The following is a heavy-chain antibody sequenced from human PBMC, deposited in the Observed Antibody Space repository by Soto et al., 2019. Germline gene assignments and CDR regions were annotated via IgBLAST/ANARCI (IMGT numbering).Heavy chain of an antibody. J-gene: IGHJ4*01. CDR3: ARDQVGSGWYGFDY. V-gene: IGHV1-46*01. D-gene: IGHD6-19*01. CDR1: GYTFTSYF. Sequence: QVQLVQSGAEVKKPGASVKISCKASGYTFTSYFMHWVRQAPGQGLEWMGIINPSGARTTYAQKFQGRVTMTRDTSTSTVYMEVGSLTSEDTAVYYCARDQVGSGWYGFDYWGHGTEVTVSS. CDR2: INPSGART.